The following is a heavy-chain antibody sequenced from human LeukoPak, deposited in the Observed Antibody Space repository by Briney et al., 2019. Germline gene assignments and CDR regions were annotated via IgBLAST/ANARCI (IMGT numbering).Heavy chain of an antibody. J-gene: IGHJ4*02. CDR1: GFTFSSYW. V-gene: IGHV3-13*01. Sequence: GGSLRLSCAASGFTFSSYWMHWVRQATGKGLEWVSAIGTAGDTYYPGSVKGRFTISRENAKNSLYLQMNSLRAGDTAVYYCARGRFGELLPDYWGQGTLVTVSS. CDR2: IGTAGDT. D-gene: IGHD3-10*01. CDR3: ARGRFGELLPDY.